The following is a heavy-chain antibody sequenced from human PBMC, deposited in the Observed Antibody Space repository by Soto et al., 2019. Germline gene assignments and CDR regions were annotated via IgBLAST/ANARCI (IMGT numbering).Heavy chain of an antibody. Sequence: QLQLQESGPGLVKPSETLSLTCTVSGGSVSSSSYYWGWIRQPPGKGLEWIGSFYYSGSTFYNPSLKSRVTISVDTSKNQFSLRLTSVTAADSAVYYCARPYTSGWSGSFAYWGQGTLLTVSS. CDR2: FYYSGST. CDR3: ARPYTSGWSGSFAY. V-gene: IGHV4-39*01. D-gene: IGHD6-19*01. CDR1: GGSVSSSSYY. J-gene: IGHJ4*02.